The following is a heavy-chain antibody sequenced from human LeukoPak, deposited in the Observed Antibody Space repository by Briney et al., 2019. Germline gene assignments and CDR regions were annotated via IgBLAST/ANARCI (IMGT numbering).Heavy chain of an antibody. V-gene: IGHV3-23*01. J-gene: IGHJ4*02. D-gene: IGHD3-3*01. CDR3: AKLEMYFPFDY. Sequence: GGSLRLSCAASGFNLGRYAMSWVRQAPGKGLEWVSAISGSGGSTYYADSVKGRFTISRDNSKNTLYLQMNSLRAEDTAVYYCAKLEMYFPFDYWGQGTLVTVSS. CDR2: ISGSGGST. CDR1: GFNLGRYA.